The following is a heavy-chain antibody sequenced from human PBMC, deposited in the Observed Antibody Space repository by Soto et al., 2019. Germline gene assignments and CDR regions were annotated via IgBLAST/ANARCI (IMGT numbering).Heavy chain of an antibody. Sequence: KQSQTLSLTCAISGDSVSSNSAAWNWIRQSPSRGLEWLGRTYYRSKWYNDYAVSVKSRITINPDTSKNQFSLQLNSVTPEDTAVYYCARGGIVGALTAAYYYYGMDVWGQGTTVTVSS. CDR2: TYYRSKWYN. D-gene: IGHD1-26*01. J-gene: IGHJ6*02. CDR3: ARGGIVGALTAAYYYYGMDV. CDR1: GDSVSSNSAA. V-gene: IGHV6-1*01.